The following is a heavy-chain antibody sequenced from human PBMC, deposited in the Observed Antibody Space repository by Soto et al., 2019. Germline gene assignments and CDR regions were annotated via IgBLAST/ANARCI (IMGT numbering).Heavy chain of an antibody. CDR3: VGGQYYFDY. J-gene: IGHJ4*02. Sequence: QVQLVESGGGVVQPGRSLRLSCAASGFPFTSYGMHWVREGPDKGLEWVAIISYAGSDKYYADSVKGRFTISRDHSKNTLYLQMNSLRPEDTALYYCVGGQYYFDYRGQGTLVIVSS. D-gene: IGHD3-10*01. CDR1: GFPFTSYG. V-gene: IGHV3-30*03. CDR2: ISYAGSDK.